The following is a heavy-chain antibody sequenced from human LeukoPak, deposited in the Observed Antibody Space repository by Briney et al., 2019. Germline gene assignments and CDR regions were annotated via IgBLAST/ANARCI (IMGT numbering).Heavy chain of an antibody. CDR1: GFPFEDHG. Sequence: PGGSLRLSCATSGFPFEDHGLSLDRQAPGKGLEWVSRINWNGGRTGYSDSVKGRFTISRDDAKKSVDLQMNSLRVEDTAFYYCVRGEGRGGWFDPWGQGILVTVSS. V-gene: IGHV3-20*04. CDR2: INWNGGRT. CDR3: VRGEGRGGWFDP. J-gene: IGHJ5*02. D-gene: IGHD1-26*01.